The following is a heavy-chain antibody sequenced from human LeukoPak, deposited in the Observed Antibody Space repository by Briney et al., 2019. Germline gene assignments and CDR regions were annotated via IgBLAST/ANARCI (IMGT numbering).Heavy chain of an antibody. CDR1: GESITAYY. V-gene: IGHV4-34*01. CDR2: VRHSGST. Sequence: SETLSLTCAVYGESITAYYWTWIRQPPGKRLEWIGEVRHSGSTNYNPSLKSRVTMSVDMSKNQFSLKLNSVTAADTAVYYCAGATATGTGRAFHYWAQGNLVPVSS. J-gene: IGHJ4*02. D-gene: IGHD3-10*01. CDR3: AGATATGTGRAFHY.